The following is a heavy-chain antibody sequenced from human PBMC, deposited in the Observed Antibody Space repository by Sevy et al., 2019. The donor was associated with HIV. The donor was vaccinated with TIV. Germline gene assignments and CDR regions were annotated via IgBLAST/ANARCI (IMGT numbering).Heavy chain of an antibody. CDR3: ARDMTCGGDCYYFDN. J-gene: IGHJ4*02. CDR1: GDTFRKYV. D-gene: IGHD2-21*02. CDR2: IIPVYGTT. V-gene: IGHV1-69*13. Sequence: ASVKVSCKASGDTFRKYVISWVRQAPGQGLEWMGGIIPVYGTTNYAQKFQARVTFTADASTSIVYMELSRLRSEDTAVYYCARDMTCGGDCYYFDNWGQGTLVTVSS.